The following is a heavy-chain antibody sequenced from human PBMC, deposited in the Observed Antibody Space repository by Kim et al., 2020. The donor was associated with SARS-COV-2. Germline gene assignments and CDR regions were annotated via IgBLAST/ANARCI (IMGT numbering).Heavy chain of an antibody. J-gene: IGHJ4*02. D-gene: IGHD6-19*01. CDR2: IKQDGSEK. Sequence: GGSLRLSCAASGFTFSSYWMSWVRQAPGKGLEWVANIKQDGSEKYYVDSVKGRFTISRDNAKNSLYLQMNSLRAEDTAVYYCARARYMAVVHFDYWGQGTLVTVSS. CDR3: ARARYMAVVHFDY. V-gene: IGHV3-7*01. CDR1: GFTFSSYW.